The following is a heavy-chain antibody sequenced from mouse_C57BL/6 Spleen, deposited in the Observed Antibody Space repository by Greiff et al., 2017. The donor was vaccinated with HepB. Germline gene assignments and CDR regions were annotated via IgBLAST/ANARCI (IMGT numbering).Heavy chain of an antibody. CDR1: GYTFTSYW. CDR3: ASTITSGGYFDV. CDR2: INPSNGGT. J-gene: IGHJ1*03. D-gene: IGHD1-1*01. V-gene: IGHV1-53*01. Sequence: QVHVKQSGTELVKPGASVKLSCKASGYTFTSYWMHWVKQRPGQGLEWIGNINPSNGGTNYNEKFKSKATLTVDKSSSTAYMQLSSLTSEDSAVYYCASTITSGGYFDVWGTGTTVTVSS.